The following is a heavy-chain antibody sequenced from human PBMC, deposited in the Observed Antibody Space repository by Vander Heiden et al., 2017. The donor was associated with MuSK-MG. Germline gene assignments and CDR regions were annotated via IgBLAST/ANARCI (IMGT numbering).Heavy chain of an antibody. V-gene: IGHV2-5*01. Sequence: QITLKESGPTLVKPTQTLTLTCTFPGLSLTSIRVGVGWIRQPPDKALEWLALTYWNDDNRYSPSLKSRLTITRDTSKNQVVLTMTNMDPVDTATYYCAHFRSPDDVWGSYRPHFDYWGQGALVTVSS. D-gene: IGHD3-16*02. J-gene: IGHJ4*02. CDR3: AHFRSPDDVWGSYRPHFDY. CDR2: TYWNDDN. CDR1: GLSLTSIRVG.